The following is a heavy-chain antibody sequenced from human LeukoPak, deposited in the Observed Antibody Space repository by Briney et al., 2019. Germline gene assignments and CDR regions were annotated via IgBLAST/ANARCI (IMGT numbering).Heavy chain of an antibody. Sequence: GLSLRLSCAPSGISVSGSHLCWVRQAPGKALEWISLIYSGGDTKYANSVKGRFTISRDNSKNTLYLQMDSLRAEDTAVYYCARGGGNPGLFDYWGQGTLVTVSS. CDR3: ARGGGNPGLFDY. CDR1: GISVSGSH. D-gene: IGHD4-23*01. V-gene: IGHV3-53*01. J-gene: IGHJ4*02. CDR2: IYSGGDT.